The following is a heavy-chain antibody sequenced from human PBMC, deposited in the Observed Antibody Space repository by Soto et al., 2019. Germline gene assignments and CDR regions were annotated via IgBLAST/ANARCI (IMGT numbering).Heavy chain of an antibody. CDR2: ISSGGGSR. CDR3: AKDPPSPWTANWVDP. Sequence: EEQVSESGGGLVQPGGSLRLSCAASGFNFNTFAMSWIRQAPGKGLEWVSHISSGGGSRDYADSVRGRFTISRDNSKNVVFLQMKSLRADDTATYYCAKDPPSPWTANWVDPWGKGTLVTVSS. V-gene: IGHV3-23*01. D-gene: IGHD1-1*01. CDR1: GFNFNTFA. J-gene: IGHJ5*02.